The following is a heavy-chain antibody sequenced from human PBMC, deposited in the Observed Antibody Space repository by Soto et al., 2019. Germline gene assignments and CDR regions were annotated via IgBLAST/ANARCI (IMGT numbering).Heavy chain of an antibody. CDR2: IYHSGIT. J-gene: IGHJ4*02. CDR3: ASYYYDSSGYYYVPGVY. V-gene: IGHV4-4*02. D-gene: IGHD3-22*01. Sequence: SETLSLTCAVSGGSISSSYWWTWVRQAPGKGLQWIGEIYHSGITNYNPSLRSRVSMSVDKSNNEFSLSLTSVTAADTAVYYCASYYYDSSGYYYVPGVYWGQGTLVTVSS. CDR1: GGSISSSYW.